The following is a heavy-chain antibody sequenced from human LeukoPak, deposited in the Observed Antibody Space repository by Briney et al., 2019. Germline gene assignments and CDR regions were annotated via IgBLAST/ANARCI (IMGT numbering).Heavy chain of an antibody. D-gene: IGHD2-8*01. CDR1: GGSSSPYY. CDR3: VRPGQSSWWVYFNY. Sequence: SETLSLTCTVSGGSSSPYYWTWIRQPPGKGLEWIGYIHTSGSTYYNPSLKSRVTMSVDTSKNQFSLRLSSVTAADTAVYYCVRPGQSSWWVYFNYRGQGTVVTVSS. J-gene: IGHJ4*02. CDR2: IHTSGST. V-gene: IGHV4-4*09.